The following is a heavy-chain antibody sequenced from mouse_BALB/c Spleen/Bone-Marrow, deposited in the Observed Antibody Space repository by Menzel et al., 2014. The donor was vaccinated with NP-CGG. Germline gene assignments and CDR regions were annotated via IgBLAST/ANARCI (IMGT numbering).Heavy chain of an antibody. Sequence: EVQLQESGGGLVQPGGSLKLSCAASGFDLRRYWMSWVRQAPGKGLEWIGEINPESSTINYTPSLKDKFIISRDSAKNTLYLQMSKVRSEDTALYYCARLGYYGYFVDWGQGTTLTVSS. CDR1: GFDLRRYW. D-gene: IGHD2-3*01. CDR3: ARLGYYGYFVD. V-gene: IGHV4-1*02. J-gene: IGHJ2*01. CDR2: INPESSTI.